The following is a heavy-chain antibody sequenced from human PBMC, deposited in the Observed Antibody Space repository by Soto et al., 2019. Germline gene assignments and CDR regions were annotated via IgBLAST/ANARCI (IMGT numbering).Heavy chain of an antibody. CDR2: ISSSSSTI. CDR3: AREQDIVATINYFDY. J-gene: IGHJ4*02. Sequence: ESGGGLVPPGGSLRLSCAASGFTFSSYSMNWVRQAPGKGLEWVSYISSSSSTIYYADSVKGRFTISRDNAKNSLYLQMNSLRDEDTAVYYCAREQDIVATINYFDYWGQGTLVTVSS. D-gene: IGHD5-12*01. V-gene: IGHV3-48*02. CDR1: GFTFSSYS.